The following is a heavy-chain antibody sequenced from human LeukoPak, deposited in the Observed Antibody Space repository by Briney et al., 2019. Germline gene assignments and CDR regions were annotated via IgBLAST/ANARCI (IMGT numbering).Heavy chain of an antibody. CDR2: IYSGGST. D-gene: IGHD3-22*01. J-gene: IGHJ4*02. CDR1: GFTVSSNY. CDR3: AKDGMYYYDSSGYHHLDY. V-gene: IGHV3-66*01. Sequence: PGGSLRLSCAASGFTVSSNYMSWVRQAPGKGLEWVSVIYSGGSTYYADSVKGRFTISRDNSKNTLYLQMNSLRAEDTAVYYCAKDGMYYYDSSGYHHLDYWGQGTLVTVSS.